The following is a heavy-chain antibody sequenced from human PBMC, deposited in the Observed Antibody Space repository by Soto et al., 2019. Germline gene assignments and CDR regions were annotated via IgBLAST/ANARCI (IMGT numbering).Heavy chain of an antibody. Sequence: SYAASGFTXSRYERDWVRQAPGKGLEWVAYISSSGSDIFYADSVKGLFTISRDNVRNSLSLQMNSLRAGDTAVYYFTRPTSTDYWGQGNLVTVSP. CDR3: TRPTSTDY. V-gene: IGHV3-48*03. J-gene: IGHJ4*02. D-gene: IGHD6-6*01. CDR2: ISSSGSDI. CDR1: GFTXSRYE.